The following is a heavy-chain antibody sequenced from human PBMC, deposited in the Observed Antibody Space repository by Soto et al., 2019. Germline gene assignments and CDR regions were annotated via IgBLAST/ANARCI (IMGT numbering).Heavy chain of an antibody. V-gene: IGHV1-18*01. CDR2: ISAYNGNT. J-gene: IGHJ6*02. D-gene: IGHD3-9*01. Sequence: ASVKVSCKASGYTFTSYGISWVRQAPGQGLEWMGWISAYNGNTNYAQKLQGRVTMTTDTSTSTAYMELRSLRSDDTAVYYCARDLYDILTGPGYYYYGMDVWGQGTTVTVSS. CDR1: GYTFTSYG. CDR3: ARDLYDILTGPGYYYYGMDV.